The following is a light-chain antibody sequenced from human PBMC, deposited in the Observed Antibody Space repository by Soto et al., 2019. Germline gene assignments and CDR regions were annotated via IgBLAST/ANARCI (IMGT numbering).Light chain of an antibody. CDR1: QDISNY. Sequence: DIQMTQSPSSLSASVGDRVTITCQASQDISNYLNWYQQKPGKAPKLLIYDASNLETGVPSRFSGSGSGTDVTFTISSPQPEDIATYYCQQYANLPPYTFGQGTKLEIK. CDR2: DAS. V-gene: IGKV1-33*01. J-gene: IGKJ2*01. CDR3: QQYANLPPYT.